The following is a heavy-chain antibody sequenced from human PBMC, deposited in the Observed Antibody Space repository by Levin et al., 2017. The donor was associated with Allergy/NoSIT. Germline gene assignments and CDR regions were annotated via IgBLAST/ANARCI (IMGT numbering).Heavy chain of an antibody. CDR1: GGSFSGYY. CDR2: INHSGST. D-gene: IGHD3-10*01. V-gene: IGHV4-34*01. Sequence: SETLSLTCAVYGGSFSGYYWSWIRQPPGKGLEWIGEINHSGSTNYNPSLKSRVTISVDTSKNQFSLKLSSVTAADTAVYYCARTVSGSGRGYFDYWGQGTLVTVSS. CDR3: ARTVSGSGRGYFDY. J-gene: IGHJ4*02.